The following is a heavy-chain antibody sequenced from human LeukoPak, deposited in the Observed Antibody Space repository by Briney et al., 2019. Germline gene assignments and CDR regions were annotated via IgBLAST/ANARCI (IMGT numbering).Heavy chain of an antibody. CDR1: GYTFTGYY. CDR3: ARDGGRYYGSGRDAFDI. D-gene: IGHD3-10*01. J-gene: IGHJ3*02. Sequence: GASVKVSCKASGYTFTGYYMHWVRQAPGQGLEWMGWINPNSGGTNYAQKFQGRVTMTRDTSISTAYMELSRLRSDDTAVYYCARDGGRYYGSGRDAFDIWGQGTMVTVSS. V-gene: IGHV1-2*02. CDR2: INPNSGGT.